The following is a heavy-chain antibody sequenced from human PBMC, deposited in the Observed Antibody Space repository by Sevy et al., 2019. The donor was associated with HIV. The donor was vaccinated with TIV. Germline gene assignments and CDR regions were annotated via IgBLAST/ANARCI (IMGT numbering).Heavy chain of an antibody. J-gene: IGHJ4*02. V-gene: IGHV3-53*01. CDR1: GLIVSSNF. CDR3: ARGKHICDYYGSFDY. CDR2: LYLGGST. Sequence: GGSLRLSCAASGLIVSSNFMSWVRQAPGKGLEWVSVLYLGGSTYYTDSMKGRFTISRDDSNNTLYLQMNSLRAEDTAVYFCARGKHICDYYGSFDYWGQGTLVTVSS. D-gene: IGHD3-3*01.